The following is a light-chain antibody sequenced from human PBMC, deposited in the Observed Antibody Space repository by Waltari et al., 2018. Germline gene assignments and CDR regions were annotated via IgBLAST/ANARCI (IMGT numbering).Light chain of an antibody. J-gene: IGKJ4*01. CDR2: DAS. V-gene: IGKV1-33*01. CDR3: QQYNNLPLT. Sequence: DIQMTQSPSSLSASVGDRVTITCQASQDIRKNLNWFQQKPGKAPRVLIFDASSSTTAVPSRFSGSGSGTDFAFTISSLQPEDIGTYYCQQYNNLPLTFGGGTKVEIK. CDR1: QDIRKN.